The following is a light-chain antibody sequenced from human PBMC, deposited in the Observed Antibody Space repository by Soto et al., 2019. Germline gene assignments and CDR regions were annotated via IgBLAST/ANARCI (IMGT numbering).Light chain of an antibody. CDR3: QQYNTFPLT. J-gene: IGKJ4*01. Sequence: DIQMTQSPSSLSASVGDTVTSTCRASQYGNNFLAWFQQKTGKAPKSLIYAASSLQSGVPSRFIGSKAGTDFTLPIISLQPEDFGTYYCQQYNTFPLTFGGGTKVEI. CDR2: AAS. V-gene: IGKV1-16*01. CDR1: QYGNNF.